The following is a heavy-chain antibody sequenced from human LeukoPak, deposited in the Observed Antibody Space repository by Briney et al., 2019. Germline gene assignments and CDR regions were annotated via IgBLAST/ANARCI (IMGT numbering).Heavy chain of an antibody. J-gene: IGHJ4*02. D-gene: IGHD3-10*01. V-gene: IGHV3-21*01. CDR2: ISISSTYI. CDR1: EFTFSIYS. Sequence: NSGGSLRLSCAASEFTFSIYSMNWVRQAPGKGLEWVSSISISSTYIYYAVSVKGRFTISRDNAKNSLFLQMNSLRADDTAVYYCAREDASGSYYRSLDYWGQGTLVTVSS. CDR3: AREDASGSYYRSLDY.